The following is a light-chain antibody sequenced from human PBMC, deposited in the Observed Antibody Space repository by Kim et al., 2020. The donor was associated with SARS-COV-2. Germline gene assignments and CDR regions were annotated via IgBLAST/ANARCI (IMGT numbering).Light chain of an antibody. CDR1: SSNIGAGYD. V-gene: IGLV1-40*01. CDR3: QSYDNSLNGVL. Sequence: QSVLTQPPSVSGAPGQSITISCSGDSSNIGAGYDVQWYQQRPGTAPQLLIYANKHRPSRVSDRFSASKSVTSASLAITGLQAEDEGDYFCQSYDNSLNGVLFGGGTQLTVL. CDR2: ANK. J-gene: IGLJ2*01.